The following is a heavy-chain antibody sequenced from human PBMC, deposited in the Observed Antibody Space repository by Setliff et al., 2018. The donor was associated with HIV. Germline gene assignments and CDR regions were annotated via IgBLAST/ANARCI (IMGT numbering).Heavy chain of an antibody. V-gene: IGHV4-59*11. Sequence: SETLSLTCTVSGGSISSHYWSWIRQPPGKGLEWIGYIYYSGSTNSNPSLKSRVSMSVDTSKNQFSLNLSSVTAADTAVYYCARGRGVIKEKPFDEWGQGALVTVSS. CDR3: ARGRGVIKEKPFDE. J-gene: IGHJ4*02. CDR2: IYYSGST. CDR1: GGSISSHY. D-gene: IGHD3-10*01.